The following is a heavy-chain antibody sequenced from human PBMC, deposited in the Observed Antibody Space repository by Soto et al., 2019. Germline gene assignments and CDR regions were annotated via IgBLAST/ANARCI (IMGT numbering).Heavy chain of an antibody. CDR2: ISYDGGNK. J-gene: IGHJ4*02. Sequence: PGGSLRLSCAASGFTFSSYAMHWVRQAPGKGLEWVAVISYDGGNKYYADSVKGRFTISRDNSKNTLYLQMNSLRAEDTAVYYCARGPVALPLAPVTMIVVVITSAFEYWGQGTLVTVSS. CDR1: GFTFSSYA. V-gene: IGHV3-30-3*01. CDR3: ARGPVALPLAPVTMIVVVITSAFEY. D-gene: IGHD3-22*01.